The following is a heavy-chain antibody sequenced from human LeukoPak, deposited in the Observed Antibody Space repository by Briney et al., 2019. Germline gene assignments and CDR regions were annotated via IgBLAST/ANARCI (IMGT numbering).Heavy chain of an antibody. CDR2: IYSGGST. D-gene: IGHD3-22*01. J-gene: IGHJ4*02. CDR1: GFTFSSYA. CDR3: AREGNYDSSGYQDY. Sequence: GGSLRLSCAASGFTFSSYAMSWVRQAPGKGLEWVSVIYSGGSTYYADSVKGRFTISRDNSKNTLYLQMNSLRAEDTAVYYCAREGNYDSSGYQDYWGQGTLVTVSS. V-gene: IGHV3-53*01.